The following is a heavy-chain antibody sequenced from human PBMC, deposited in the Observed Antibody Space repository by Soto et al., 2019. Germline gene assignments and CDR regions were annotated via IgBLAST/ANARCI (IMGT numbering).Heavy chain of an antibody. J-gene: IGHJ4*02. CDR1: GFTFSSYW. CDR2: INSDGSDT. Sequence: PGGSLRLSCAASGFTFSSYWMHWVRQAPGKGLVWVSRINSDGSDTKYADSVTGRFTISRDNARNTLYLQMNSLRAEDSAVYYCARDTDYRTDCWGQGTLVTVSS. D-gene: IGHD4-17*01. V-gene: IGHV3-74*01. CDR3: ARDTDYRTDC.